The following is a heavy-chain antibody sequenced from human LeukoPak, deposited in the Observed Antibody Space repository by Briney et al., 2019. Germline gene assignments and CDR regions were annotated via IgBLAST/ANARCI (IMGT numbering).Heavy chain of an antibody. CDR2: IYYSGST. CDR3: ARIRVTALYFDY. Sequence: SETLSLTCTVSGGSISSSSYYWGWIRQPPGKGLEWIGSIYYSGSTYYNPSLKSRVTISVDTSKNQFSLKLSSVTAADTAVYYCARIRVTALYFDYWGQGTLVTVSS. D-gene: IGHD2-21*02. J-gene: IGHJ4*02. CDR1: GGSISSSSYY. V-gene: IGHV4-39*01.